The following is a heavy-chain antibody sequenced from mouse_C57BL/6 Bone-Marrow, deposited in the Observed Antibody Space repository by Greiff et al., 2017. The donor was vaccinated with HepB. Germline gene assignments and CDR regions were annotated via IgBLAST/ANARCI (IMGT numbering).Heavy chain of an antibody. CDR2: IDPEDGDT. CDR1: GFNIKDYY. Sequence: VQLQQSGAELVRPGASVKLSCTASGFNIKDYYMHWVKQRTEQGLEWIGRIDPEDGDTEYAPKFKGKATMTADTSSNTAYLQLSSLTSEDTAVYYCTTIYYGSSYGYFDVWGTGTTVTVSS. D-gene: IGHD1-1*01. CDR3: TTIYYGSSYGYFDV. V-gene: IGHV14-1*01. J-gene: IGHJ1*03.